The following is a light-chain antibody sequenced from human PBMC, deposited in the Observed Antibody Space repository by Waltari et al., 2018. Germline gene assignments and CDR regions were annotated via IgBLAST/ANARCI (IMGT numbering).Light chain of an antibody. V-gene: IGKV3-11*01. CDR3: QQRLSWPIT. J-gene: IGKJ4*01. Sequence: EIVLTPSPATLSFSPGERATPSCRARQSVGSQLAWYQQKSGQAPRLLICDASNRATGIPARFSGSGSGTDFTLTITSLEPEDFAVYYCQQRLSWPITFGGGTKVEIK. CDR2: DAS. CDR1: QSVGSQ.